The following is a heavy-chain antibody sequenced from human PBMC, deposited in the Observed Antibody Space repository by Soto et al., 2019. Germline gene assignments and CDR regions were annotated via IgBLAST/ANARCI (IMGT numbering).Heavy chain of an antibody. V-gene: IGHV4-31*03. D-gene: IGHD3-22*01. CDR2: IYYSGST. Sequence: VQLQESGPGLVNPSQTLSLTCTVSGGSIRSGGYYWSWIRQHPGKGLEWIGYIYYSGSTYYNPSLKSRVTISVDTSKNQFSLKLSSVTAADTAVYYCAREGYYDSSGYPYYYGMDVWGQGTTVTVSS. J-gene: IGHJ6*02. CDR3: AREGYYDSSGYPYYYGMDV. CDR1: GGSIRSGGYY.